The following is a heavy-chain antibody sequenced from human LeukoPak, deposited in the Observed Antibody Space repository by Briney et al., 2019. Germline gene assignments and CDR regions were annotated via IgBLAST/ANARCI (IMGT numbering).Heavy chain of an antibody. Sequence: GASVKVSCKASGYTFIDYYIHWLRQAPGQGLEWMGWIDPKSGDTNPAQKIRGRVTMTRETSTRTAHMELTRLTSDDTAVYYFVKGGHLSSSAYWYFDLWPRGTLVTVS. CDR1: GYTFIDYY. J-gene: IGHJ2*01. V-gene: IGHV1-2*02. D-gene: IGHD6-6*01. CDR2: IDPKSGDT. CDR3: VKGGHLSSSAYWYFDL.